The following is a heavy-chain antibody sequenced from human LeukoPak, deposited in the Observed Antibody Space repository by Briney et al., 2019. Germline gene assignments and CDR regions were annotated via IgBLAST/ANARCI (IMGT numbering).Heavy chain of an antibody. V-gene: IGHV3-64D*09. D-gene: IGHD2-15*01. J-gene: IGHJ6*02. CDR2: ISDSGGST. Sequence: GGSLRLSCSASGFPFSSYAMHWVRQAPGKGLEYVSAISDSGGSTYYADSVKGRFTISRDNSKNTLYLQMSSLRADDTAVYFCVRGYSLGPYGMDVWGQGTTVTVSS. CDR3: VRGYSLGPYGMDV. CDR1: GFPFSSYA.